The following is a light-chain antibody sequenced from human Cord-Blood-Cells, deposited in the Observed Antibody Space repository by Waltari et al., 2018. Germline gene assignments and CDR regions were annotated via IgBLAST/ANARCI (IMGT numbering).Light chain of an antibody. V-gene: IGKV3-15*01. CDR2: GAS. CDR1: QSVSSN. J-gene: IGKJ3*01. Sequence: EIVLTQSPATLSVSPGERATISCRASQSVSSNLAWYQQKPGQAPRLLTYGASTRATGIPARFSGSGSGTEFTLTISSLQSEDFAVYYCQQYNNWPPFTFGPGTKVDIK. CDR3: QQYNNWPPFT.